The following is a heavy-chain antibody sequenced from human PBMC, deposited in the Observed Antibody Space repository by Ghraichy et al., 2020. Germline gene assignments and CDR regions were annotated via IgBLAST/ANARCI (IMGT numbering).Heavy chain of an antibody. CDR2: IYHSGST. Sequence: SETLSLTCAVSGYSISSGYFWGWIRQPPGKGLEWIGSIYHSGSTYYNPSLKSRVTMSVDTSKNQFSLKLNSVTAADTAVYYCARESKYTSGWYHDYWGQGTLVTVSS. CDR3: ARESKYTSGWYHDY. D-gene: IGHD6-19*01. CDR1: GYSISSGYF. J-gene: IGHJ4*02. V-gene: IGHV4-38-2*02.